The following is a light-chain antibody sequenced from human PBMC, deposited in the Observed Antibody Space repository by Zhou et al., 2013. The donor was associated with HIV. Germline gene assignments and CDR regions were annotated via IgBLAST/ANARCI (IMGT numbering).Light chain of an antibody. CDR2: ATS. CDR1: QGISSY. J-gene: IGKJ1*01. CDR3: QQYLYPPRT. Sequence: DIQLTQSPSFLSASIGDRVTITCRASQGISSYLAWYQQKPGKAPKLLLYATSRLENGVPPRFSGSGSGTDYTLTISTLQPEDFAVYYCQQYLYPPRTFGQGTKVEVK. V-gene: IGKV1-NL1*01.